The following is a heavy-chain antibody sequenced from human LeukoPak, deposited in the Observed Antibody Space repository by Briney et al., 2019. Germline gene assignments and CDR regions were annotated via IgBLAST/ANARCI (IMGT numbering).Heavy chain of an antibody. CDR3: AGDQLALNAFDI. V-gene: IGHV4-59*11. J-gene: IGHJ3*02. CDR1: GGSISSHY. D-gene: IGHD1-1*01. CDR2: ISYIGST. Sequence: PSETLSLTCTVSGGSISSHYWSWIRQPPGKGLEWIGYISYIGSTNCSPSLKSRVTISVDTSKNQFSLRLSSVTAADTAIYYCAGDQLALNAFDIWGQGTMVTVSS.